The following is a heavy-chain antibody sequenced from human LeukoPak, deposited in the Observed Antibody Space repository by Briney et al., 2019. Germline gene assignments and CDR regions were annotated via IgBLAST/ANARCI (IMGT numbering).Heavy chain of an antibody. CDR2: INTDGSST. CDR3: ARTVPGYFFDY. CDR1: GFTFSSYW. J-gene: IGHJ4*02. Sequence: GGSLRLSCAASGFTFSSYWMHWVRQAPGKGLVRVSRINTDGSSTSYADSVKGRFTISRDNAKNTLYLQMNSLRAEDTAVYYCARTVPGYFFDYWGQGTLVTVSS. D-gene: IGHD3-10*01. V-gene: IGHV3-74*01.